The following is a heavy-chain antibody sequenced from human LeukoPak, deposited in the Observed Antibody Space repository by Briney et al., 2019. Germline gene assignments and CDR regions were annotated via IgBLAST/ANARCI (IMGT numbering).Heavy chain of an antibody. CDR3: AKPVKESLAESFDY. CDR2: IKQDGSEK. V-gene: IGHV3-7*01. D-gene: IGHD3-16*02. CDR1: GFTFSNYW. J-gene: IGHJ4*02. Sequence: GGSLRLSCAASGFTFSNYWMSWVRQAPGKGLEWVTNIKQDGSEKYYVDSVKGRFTLSRDNSKNTLYLQMNSLRAEDTAVYYCAKPVKESLAESFDYWGQGTLVTVSS.